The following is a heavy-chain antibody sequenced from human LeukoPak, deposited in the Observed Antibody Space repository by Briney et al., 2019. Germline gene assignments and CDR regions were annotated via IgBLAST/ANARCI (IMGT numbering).Heavy chain of an antibody. Sequence: GGSLRLSCAASGFTFSDYYMSWIRQAPGKGLEWVSYISSGSTIYYADSVKGRFTISRDNAKNSLYLQMNSLRAEDTAVYYCASMGAGDYFDYWGQGTLVTVSS. CDR1: GFTFSDYY. CDR3: ASMGAGDYFDY. CDR2: ISSGSTI. V-gene: IGHV3-11*04. J-gene: IGHJ4*02. D-gene: IGHD1-26*01.